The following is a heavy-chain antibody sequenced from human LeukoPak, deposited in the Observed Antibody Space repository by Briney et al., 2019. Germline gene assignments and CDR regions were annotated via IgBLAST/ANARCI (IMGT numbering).Heavy chain of an antibody. V-gene: IGHV3-23*01. CDR2: ISGSGGNT. Sequence: GGSLRLSCAASGFTFSNYAMSWVRQAPGKGLEWVSAISGSGGNTYYADSVKGRFTISRDNSKNTLYLQMNSLRAEDTAVYYCAKAVNGVVARDWFDPWGQGTMVTVSS. J-gene: IGHJ5*02. CDR1: GFTFSNYA. D-gene: IGHD2-15*01. CDR3: AKAVNGVVARDWFDP.